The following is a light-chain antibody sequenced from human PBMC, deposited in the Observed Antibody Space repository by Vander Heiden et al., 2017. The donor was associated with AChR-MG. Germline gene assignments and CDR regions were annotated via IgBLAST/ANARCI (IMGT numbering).Light chain of an antibody. CDR2: EVS. Sequence: QSALTQPPSASGSPGQSVTISCTGTSSDVGAYNYVSWYQQHPGKVPKIMIYEVSKRPSGVPDRFSGSKSGNTASLTVSGLQAEDEADYYCSSYAGSIYVVFGGGTKLTVL. CDR1: SSDVGAYNY. V-gene: IGLV2-8*01. CDR3: SSYAGSIYVV. J-gene: IGLJ2*01.